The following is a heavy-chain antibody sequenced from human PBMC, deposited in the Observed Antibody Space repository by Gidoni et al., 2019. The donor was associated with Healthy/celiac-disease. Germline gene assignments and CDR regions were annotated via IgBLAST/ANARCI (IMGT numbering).Heavy chain of an antibody. J-gene: IGHJ4*02. Sequence: QLQLQESGPGLVKPSETLSLTCTVSGGSISSSSYYWGWSRQPPGKGLGWIGSIYYRGSTYYNPSLKSRSTISVETAKNQVSLKVRFVTAADTAVYYCARHNCGGPSELVVDYWGQGTLVTVSS. CDR3: ARHNCGGPSELVVDY. CDR1: GGSISSSSYY. CDR2: IYYRGST. D-gene: IGHD2-21*01. V-gene: IGHV4-39*01.